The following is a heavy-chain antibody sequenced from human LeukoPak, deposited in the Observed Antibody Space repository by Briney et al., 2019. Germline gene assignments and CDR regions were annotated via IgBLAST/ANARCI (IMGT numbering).Heavy chain of an antibody. CDR1: GFTFSDYY. D-gene: IGHD6-13*01. J-gene: IGHJ6*03. CDR3: ARPQAAAVFLYYYYYMDV. V-gene: IGHV3-11*04. Sequence: GGSLRLSCAASGFTFSDYYMSWIRQAPGKGLEWVSYISSSGSTIYYADSVKGRFTISRDNAKNSLYLQMNSLRAEDTAVYYCARPQAAAVFLYYYYYMDVWGKGTTVTVSS. CDR2: ISSSGSTI.